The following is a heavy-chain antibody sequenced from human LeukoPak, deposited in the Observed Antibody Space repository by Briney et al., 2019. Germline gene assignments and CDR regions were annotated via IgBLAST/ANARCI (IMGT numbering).Heavy chain of an antibody. Sequence: GGSLRLSCAASGFTFSSYGMHWVRQAPGKGLEWVAFIGNDGSNKYYADSVKGRFTISRDNSKNTLHLQMNSLRAEDTAVYFCAKRDCSSPACFAGDYHYMDDWGKGTTVTISS. D-gene: IGHD2-2*01. V-gene: IGHV3-30*02. CDR2: IGNDGSNK. CDR3: AKRDCSSPACFAGDYHYMDD. J-gene: IGHJ6*03. CDR1: GFTFSSYG.